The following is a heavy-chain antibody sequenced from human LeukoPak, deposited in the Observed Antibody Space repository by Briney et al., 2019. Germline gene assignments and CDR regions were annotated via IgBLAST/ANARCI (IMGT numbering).Heavy chain of an antibody. CDR3: ARGYCSGGSCYSVENWFDP. Sequence: AAVTVSCKCAGYTFTGYYMFWVRQPPAQGLEWMGLINPNSGGTNYAQKFQGRVTMTRDTSISTAYMELSRLRSDDTAVYYCARGYCSGGSCYSVENWFDPWGQGTLVTVSS. D-gene: IGHD2-15*01. V-gene: IGHV1-2*06. CDR2: INPNSGGT. CDR1: GYTFTGYY. J-gene: IGHJ5*02.